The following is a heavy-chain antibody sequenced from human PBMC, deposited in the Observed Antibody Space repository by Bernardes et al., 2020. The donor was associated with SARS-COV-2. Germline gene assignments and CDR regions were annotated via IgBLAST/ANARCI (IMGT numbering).Heavy chain of an antibody. V-gene: IGHV3-30*04. J-gene: IGHJ4*02. CDR1: GFTFSSYA. Sequence: GGSLRLSCAASGFTFSSYAMHWVRQAPGKGLDWVAVISYDGSNKYYADSVKGRFTISRDNSKNTLYLQMNSLRAEDTAVYYCASLVVPAATPHFDYWGQGTLVTVSS. CDR2: ISYDGSNK. D-gene: IGHD2-2*02. CDR3: ASLVVPAATPHFDY.